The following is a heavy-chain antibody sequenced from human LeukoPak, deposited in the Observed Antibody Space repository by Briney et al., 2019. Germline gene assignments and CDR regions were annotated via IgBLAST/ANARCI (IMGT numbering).Heavy chain of an antibody. CDR2: ISSSGSTI. CDR3: TRYNVGFES. Sequence: PGRSLRLSCAASGFTFSSYEMNWVRQAPGKGLEWVSYISSSGSTIYYADSVKGRFTISRDNAKNSLYLQMNSLRAEDTAVYYCTRYNVGFESWGQGTLVTVSS. V-gene: IGHV3-48*03. CDR1: GFTFSSYE. D-gene: IGHD1-1*01. J-gene: IGHJ4*02.